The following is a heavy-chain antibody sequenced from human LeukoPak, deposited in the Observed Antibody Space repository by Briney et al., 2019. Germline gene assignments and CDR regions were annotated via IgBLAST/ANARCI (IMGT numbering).Heavy chain of an antibody. CDR3: AKGAAADASGRYFDY. J-gene: IGHJ4*02. CDR1: EFTFSSYT. V-gene: IGHV3-23*01. Sequence: PGGSLRLSCAASEFTFSSYTMSWVRQALGKGLEWVSAITGSGATTSYADSVKGRFTISRDNSKNTLFLQMNSLRVDDTAVYFCAKGAAADASGRYFDYWGQGTLVTVSS. CDR2: ITGSGATT. D-gene: IGHD6-13*01.